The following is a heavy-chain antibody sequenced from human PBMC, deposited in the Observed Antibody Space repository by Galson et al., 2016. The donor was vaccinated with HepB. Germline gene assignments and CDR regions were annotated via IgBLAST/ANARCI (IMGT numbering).Heavy chain of an antibody. V-gene: IGHV3-74*01. CDR1: GFTFTSYW. J-gene: IGHJ6*02. CDR2: SNSDGSIK. Sequence: SLRLSCAASGFTFTSYWMHWVRQAPGKGLVWVSRSNSDGSIKHYADSVKGRFTISRDNAKNTLCLQMNSLRAEDTAIYFCARAVDIGVPNGMGVWGQGTAVTVSS. CDR3: ARAVDIGVPNGMGV. D-gene: IGHD3-16*01.